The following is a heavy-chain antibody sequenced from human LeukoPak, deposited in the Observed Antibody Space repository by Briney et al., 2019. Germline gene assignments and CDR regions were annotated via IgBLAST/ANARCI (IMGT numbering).Heavy chain of an antibody. CDR3: ARDRESESDSEGDY. Sequence: GGSLRLSCSASRFTFSRFWMSWVRQAPGKGLEYVALIKQGGSEIYHMDSVKGRFTISRDDATNSLYLQMNSLRVEDTALYYCARDRESESDSEGDYWGQGTLVTVSS. D-gene: IGHD4-11*01. CDR1: RFTFSRFW. V-gene: IGHV3-7*01. CDR2: IKQGGSEI. J-gene: IGHJ4*02.